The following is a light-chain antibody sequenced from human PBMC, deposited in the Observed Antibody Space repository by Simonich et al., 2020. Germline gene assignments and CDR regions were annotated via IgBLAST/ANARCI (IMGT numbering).Light chain of an antibody. V-gene: IGLV1-51*01. CDR3: GTWDSSLSAGV. J-gene: IGLJ2*01. Sequence: QSVLTQPPSVSAAPGQKVTISCSGSSSNIGNNYVSWYQQLPGTAPKLLISDNNKRPSGIPGRFSGSKSGTSATLGITGLQTGDEADYYCGTWDSSLSAGVFGGGTKLTVL. CDR1: SSNIGNNY. CDR2: DNN.